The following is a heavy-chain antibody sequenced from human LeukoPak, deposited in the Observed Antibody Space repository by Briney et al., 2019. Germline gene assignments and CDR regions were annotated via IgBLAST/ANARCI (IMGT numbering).Heavy chain of an antibody. D-gene: IGHD3-3*01. V-gene: IGHV4-4*07. J-gene: IGHJ3*02. Sequence: PSETLSLTCTVSGGSISSYYWSWIRQPAGKGLEWIGRIYTSGSTNYNPSLKSRVTMSVDTSKNQFSLKLSSVTAADTAVYYCASLGYYDFWSGYPNWDAFDIWGQGTMVTVSS. CDR1: GGSISSYY. CDR3: ASLGYYDFWSGYPNWDAFDI. CDR2: IYTSGST.